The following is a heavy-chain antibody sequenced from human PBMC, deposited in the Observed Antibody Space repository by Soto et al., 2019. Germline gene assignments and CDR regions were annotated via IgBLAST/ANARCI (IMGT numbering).Heavy chain of an antibody. CDR2: IKSKTDGGTT. J-gene: IGHJ3*02. D-gene: IGHD5-12*01. V-gene: IGHV3-15*01. CDR3: TTRSGNEEMATMEGDAFDI. CDR1: GFTFSNAW. Sequence: GGSLRLSCAASGFTFSNAWMSWVRQAPGKGLEWVGRIKSKTDGGTTDYAAPVKGRFTISRDDSKNTLYLQMNSLKTEDTAVYYCTTRSGNEEMATMEGDAFDIWGQGTMVTVSS.